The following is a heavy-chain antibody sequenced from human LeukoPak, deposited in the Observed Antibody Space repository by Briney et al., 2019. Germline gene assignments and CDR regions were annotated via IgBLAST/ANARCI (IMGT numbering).Heavy chain of an antibody. V-gene: IGHV1-8*01. D-gene: IGHD6-13*01. CDR3: ARGNPRQLAVDY. CDR2: MNPNSGNT. Sequence: WMNPNSGNTGYAQKFQGRVTMTRNTSISTAYMELSSLRSEDTAVYYCARGNPRQLAVDYWGQGTLVTVSS. J-gene: IGHJ4*02.